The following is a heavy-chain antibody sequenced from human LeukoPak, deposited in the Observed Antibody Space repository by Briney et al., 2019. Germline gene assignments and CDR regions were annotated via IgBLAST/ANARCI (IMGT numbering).Heavy chain of an antibody. CDR2: IYYSGST. CDR3: ARDGTVTNHYYYYGMDV. CDR1: GGSITNYY. V-gene: IGHV4-59*01. Sequence: SETLSLTCTVSGGSITNYYWSWIRQPPGKGLEWIGYIYYSGSTNYNPSLKSRVTISVDTSKNQFSLKLSSVTAADTAVYYCARDGTVTNHYYYYGMDVWGQGTTVTVSS. D-gene: IGHD4-17*01. J-gene: IGHJ6*02.